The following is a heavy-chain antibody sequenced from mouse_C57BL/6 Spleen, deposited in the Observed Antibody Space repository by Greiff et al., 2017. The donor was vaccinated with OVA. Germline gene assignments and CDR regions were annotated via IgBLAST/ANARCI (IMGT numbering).Heavy chain of an antibody. J-gene: IGHJ2*01. CDR1: GYTFTSYW. D-gene: IGHD2-4*01. Sequence: QVQLKQPGAELVKPGASVKLSCKASGYTFTSYWMHWVKQRPGQGLEWIGMIHPNSGSTNYNEKFKSKATLTVDKSSSTAYMQLSSLTSEDSAVYYCATYDYALDYWGKGTTLTVSS. CDR2: IHPNSGST. V-gene: IGHV1-64*01. CDR3: ATYDYALDY.